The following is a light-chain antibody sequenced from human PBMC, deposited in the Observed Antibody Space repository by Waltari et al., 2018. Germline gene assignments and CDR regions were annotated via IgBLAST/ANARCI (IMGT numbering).Light chain of an antibody. CDR3: CSYWSGITFV. Sequence: QAALTQPPSVSKSLGQSVTISCTGTSSDVGGYNDVSWYQQHPGTAPRLLIYDVSKRPSVVSYLFAASNAGTTAPLTSSGHQGDDAADYYSCSYWSGITFVFGGGTKLTVL. CDR2: DVS. CDR1: SSDVGGYND. V-gene: IGLV2-11*01. J-gene: IGLJ6*01.